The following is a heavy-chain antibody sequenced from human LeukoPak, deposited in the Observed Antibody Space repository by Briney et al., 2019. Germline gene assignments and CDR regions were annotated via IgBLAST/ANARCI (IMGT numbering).Heavy chain of an antibody. J-gene: IGHJ4*02. CDR2: TYSSGST. CDR1: GASITSYY. Sequence: PSDTLSLTCTASGASITSYYWTWIRQPAGKGLEWIGRTYSSGSTNYNPSLKSRVTMSIDTSKNQVSLRLNSVTAADTAVYYCARGSSGYYYGWGQGTLVTVSS. CDR3: ARGSSGYYYG. D-gene: IGHD3-22*01. V-gene: IGHV4-4*07.